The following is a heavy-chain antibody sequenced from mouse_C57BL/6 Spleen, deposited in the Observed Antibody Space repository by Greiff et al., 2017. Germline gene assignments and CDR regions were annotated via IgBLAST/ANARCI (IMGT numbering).Heavy chain of an antibody. CDR1: GYTFTSYW. J-gene: IGHJ3*01. CDR2: IHPNSGST. D-gene: IGHD2-4*01. V-gene: IGHV1-64*01. Sequence: VQLQQPGAELVKPGASVKLSCKASGYTFTSYWMHWVKQRPGQGLEWIGMIHPNSGSTNYNEKFKSKATLTVDKSSSTAYMQLSSLTSEDSAVYYCARSRDYDWFAYWGQGTLVTVSA. CDR3: ARSRDYDWFAY.